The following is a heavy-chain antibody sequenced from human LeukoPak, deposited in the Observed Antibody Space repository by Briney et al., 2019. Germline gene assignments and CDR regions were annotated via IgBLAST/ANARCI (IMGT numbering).Heavy chain of an antibody. D-gene: IGHD1-26*01. Sequence: SETLSLTCAVYGGSFSDYYWNWIRQPPGKGLEWIGEINHSGTTNYNPSLKSRVTISVDTSKNQFSLKLSSVTAADTAVYYCARGDASGRPGIAFDFWGQGTLVTVSS. CDR1: GGSFSDYY. J-gene: IGHJ4*02. CDR3: ARGDASGRPGIAFDF. V-gene: IGHV4-34*01. CDR2: INHSGTT.